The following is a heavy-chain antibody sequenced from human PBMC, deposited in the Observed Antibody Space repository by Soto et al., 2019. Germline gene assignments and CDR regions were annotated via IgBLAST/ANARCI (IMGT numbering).Heavy chain of an antibody. V-gene: IGHV3-23*01. CDR1: GFTFSSYA. D-gene: IGHD3-22*01. J-gene: IGHJ4*02. Sequence: EVQLLESGGGLVQPGGSLRLSCAASGFTFSSYAMSWVRQAPGKGLEWVSAISGSGGSTYYADSVKGRFTISRDNSKNTLYLQMNSLRAEDTAVYDCAKGGPYYYDSSGYYDYWGQGTLVTVSS. CDR2: ISGSGGST. CDR3: AKGGPYYYDSSGYYDY.